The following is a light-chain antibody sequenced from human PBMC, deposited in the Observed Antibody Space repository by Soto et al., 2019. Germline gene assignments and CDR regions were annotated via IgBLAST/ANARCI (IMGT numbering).Light chain of an antibody. Sequence: DIQMTQSPSSLSAPVGDRVTITCRASQSISTFLNWYQQKPGKAPKLLIYAASTLQSGVPSGFSGSGSGTDFALTISSLQPEDFATYFCQQSYTTPQSWTFGQGTKVDIK. J-gene: IGKJ1*01. CDR1: QSISTF. CDR3: QQSYTTPQSWT. CDR2: AAS. V-gene: IGKV1-39*01.